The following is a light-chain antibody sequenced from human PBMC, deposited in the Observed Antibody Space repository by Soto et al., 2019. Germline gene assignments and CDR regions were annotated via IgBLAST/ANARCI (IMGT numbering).Light chain of an antibody. CDR1: QSLLHSNGYNY. CDR2: LGS. V-gene: IGKV2-28*01. CDR3: MQALQTPMYT. J-gene: IGKJ2*01. Sequence: DIVMTQSXLXLPVXPGEPASISCRSSQSLLHSNGYNYLDWYLQKPGQSPQLLIYLGSNRASGVPXXXXXXXXXXXXXXXISRVEAEDVGVYYCMQALQTPMYTFGQGTKLEIK.